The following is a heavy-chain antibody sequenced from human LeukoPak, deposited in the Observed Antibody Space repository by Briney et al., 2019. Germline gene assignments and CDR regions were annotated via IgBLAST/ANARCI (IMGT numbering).Heavy chain of an antibody. D-gene: IGHD2-2*01. CDR1: GYTFTGYY. Sequence: ASVKVSCKASGYTFTGYYLHWVRQAPGQGLEWMGWISANSGGTKFSQKLQGRVTMTRDTSISTAYMELSGLRSDDTALFYCARGSIVEGPEANAFDIWGQGTLVTVSS. V-gene: IGHV1-2*02. J-gene: IGHJ3*02. CDR2: ISANSGGT. CDR3: ARGSIVEGPEANAFDI.